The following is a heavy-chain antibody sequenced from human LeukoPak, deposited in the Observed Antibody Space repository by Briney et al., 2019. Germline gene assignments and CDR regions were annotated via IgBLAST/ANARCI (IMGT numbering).Heavy chain of an antibody. J-gene: IGHJ2*01. CDR1: GGSITNYY. Sequence: SENLSLTCTVSGGSITNYYWNWIRQPPGKDLEWIGCVSYSGRTHYSSALKSRVTISVDTSKNQFSLNLRSVTAADTAVYYCARPGRQDAYNGHFWYFDLWGRGTLVTVSS. V-gene: IGHV4-59*01. D-gene: IGHD5-24*01. CDR3: ARPGRQDAYNGHFWYFDL. CDR2: VSYSGRT.